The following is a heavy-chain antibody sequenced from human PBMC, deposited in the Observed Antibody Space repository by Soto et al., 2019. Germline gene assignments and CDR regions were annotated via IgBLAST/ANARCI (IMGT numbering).Heavy chain of an antibody. J-gene: IGHJ3*02. CDR3: ARDLLDCSGGSCYSSDAFDI. CDR1: GFTFSSYS. D-gene: IGHD2-15*01. CDR2: ISSSSSYI. V-gene: IGHV3-21*01. Sequence: GGSLRLSCAASGFTFSSYSMNWVRQAPGKGLEWVSSISSSSSYIYYADSVKGRFTISRDNAKNSLYLQMNSLRAEDTAVYYCARDLLDCSGGSCYSSDAFDIWGQGTMVTVSS.